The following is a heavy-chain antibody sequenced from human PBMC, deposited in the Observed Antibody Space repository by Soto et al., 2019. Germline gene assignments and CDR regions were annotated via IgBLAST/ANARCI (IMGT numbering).Heavy chain of an antibody. CDR2: IFSNDEK. Sequence: ESGPTLVNPTETLTLTCTVSGFSLSNARMGVSWIRQPPGKALEWLAHIFSNDEKSYSTSLKSRLTISKDTSKSQVVLTMTNMDPVDTATYYCARGSSYYDFWSGYYRYYFDYWGQGTLVTVSS. CDR3: ARGSSYYDFWSGYYRYYFDY. CDR1: GFSLSNARMG. J-gene: IGHJ4*02. V-gene: IGHV2-26*01. D-gene: IGHD3-3*01.